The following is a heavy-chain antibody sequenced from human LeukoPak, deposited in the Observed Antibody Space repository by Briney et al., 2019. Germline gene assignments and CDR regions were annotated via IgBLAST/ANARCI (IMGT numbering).Heavy chain of an antibody. V-gene: IGHV3-48*03. D-gene: IGHD2-2*01. J-gene: IGHJ3*02. CDR2: INSRDNIV. CDR1: GFTVNTYE. CDR3: ARGGYCSSAICYSLNAFDI. Sequence: GGSLRLSCAASGFTVNTYEMNWVRQAPGKWLEWVPFINSRDNIVYYADSVKGRFTISRDNAKNSLSLQMNSLRAEDTAVYYCARGGYCSSAICYSLNAFDIWGQGTVVTISS.